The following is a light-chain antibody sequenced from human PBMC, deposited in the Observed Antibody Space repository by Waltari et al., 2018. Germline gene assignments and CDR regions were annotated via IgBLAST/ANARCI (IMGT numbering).Light chain of an antibody. CDR1: QSILHSSSNRND. CDR2: WAS. J-gene: IGKJ2*01. V-gene: IGKV4-1*01. CDR3: QQFYSTPYT. Sequence: DIVMTQSPDSLAVSLGARATINCKSSQSILHSSSNRNDLAWYQHKHCQPPKLLIFWASSRESGVPDRFSGSGSGTDFTLTISSLQAEDVAVYYCQQFYSTPYTFGQGTKLEI.